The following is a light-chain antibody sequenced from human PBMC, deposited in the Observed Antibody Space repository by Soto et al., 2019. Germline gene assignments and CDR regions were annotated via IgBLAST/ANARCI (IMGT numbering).Light chain of an antibody. CDR1: SSDVGGYNY. Sequence: QSALTQPASVSGSPGQSITISCTGTSSDVGGYNYVSWYQQHPGKAPKLMIYEVSNRPSGVSNRFSGSKSGNTASLTISGLQAEDEADYYCSSYAGTAYVFGTGTKVTVL. CDR2: EVS. CDR3: SSYAGTAYV. J-gene: IGLJ1*01. V-gene: IGLV2-14*01.